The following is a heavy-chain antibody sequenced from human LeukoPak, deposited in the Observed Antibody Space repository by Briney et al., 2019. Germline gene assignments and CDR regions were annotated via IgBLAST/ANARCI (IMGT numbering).Heavy chain of an antibody. Sequence: ASVKVSCKVSGYTLTELSMHWVRQAPGKGLEWMGGFDPEDGETIYAQKFQGRVSMTEDTSTDTAYMELSSLRSEDTAVYYCANLHRKLAGGYNWFDPWGQGTLVTVSS. CDR3: ANLHRKLAGGYNWFDP. CDR1: GYTLTELS. D-gene: IGHD6-13*01. V-gene: IGHV1-24*01. J-gene: IGHJ5*02. CDR2: FDPEDGET.